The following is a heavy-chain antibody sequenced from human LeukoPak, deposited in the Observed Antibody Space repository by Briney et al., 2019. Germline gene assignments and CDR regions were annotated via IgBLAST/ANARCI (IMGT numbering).Heavy chain of an antibody. D-gene: IGHD6-6*01. Sequence: ASVKVSCKASGYTFTDYYMRWVLQAPGHGLEWMGWINIHSGGTSYAQKFQGRVTMTRDTSIGTGFMELKSLGSDDTAVYYCARSRISAPVDYWGQGTLVTVSS. CDR3: ARSRISAPVDY. J-gene: IGHJ4*02. V-gene: IGHV1-2*02. CDR1: GYTFTDYY. CDR2: INIHSGGT.